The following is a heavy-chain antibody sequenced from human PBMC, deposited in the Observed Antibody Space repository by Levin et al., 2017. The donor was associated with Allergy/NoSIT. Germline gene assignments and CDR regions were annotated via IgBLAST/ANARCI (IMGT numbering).Heavy chain of an antibody. J-gene: IGHJ4*02. CDR2: ISGLGGDI. CDR1: GLTFGDHY. Sequence: LSLTCAVSGLTFGDHYMSWIRQTPGKGLEWISSISGLGGDIYYADSVKGRFTVSRDNAKDSLFLHMNNLGAEDTAVYYCARPMNLVTTADYWGQGTLVTVSS. D-gene: IGHD4-17*01. CDR3: ARPMNLVTTADY. V-gene: IGHV3-11*01.